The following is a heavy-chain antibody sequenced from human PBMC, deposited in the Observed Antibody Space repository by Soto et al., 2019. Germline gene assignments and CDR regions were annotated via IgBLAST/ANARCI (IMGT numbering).Heavy chain of an antibody. V-gene: IGHV1-18*01. CDR1: GYTFTSYG. D-gene: IGHD3-10*01. J-gene: IGHJ4*02. Sequence: GASVKVSCKASGYTFTSYGISWVRQAPGQGLEWMGWISAYNGNTNYAQKLQGRVTMTTDTSTSTAYMELRSLRSDDTAVYYCARDLFNRFGELFNRDDWGQGTLVTVSS. CDR3: ARDLFNRFGELFNRDD. CDR2: ISAYNGNT.